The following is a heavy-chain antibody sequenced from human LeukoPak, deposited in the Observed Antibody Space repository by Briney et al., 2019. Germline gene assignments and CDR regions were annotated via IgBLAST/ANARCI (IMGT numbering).Heavy chain of an antibody. J-gene: IGHJ4*02. CDR2: IYYSGST. Sequence: SETLSLTCTVSGGSLSSYYGSWIRQPPGKGLEWSGDIYYSGSTNYNPSFKSRVTISVDTSKNKFSLKLSSVTAADTAVYYCARIVGATFPLYYFDYWGQGTLVTVSS. V-gene: IGHV4-59*01. CDR3: ARIVGATFPLYYFDY. CDR1: GGSLSSYY. D-gene: IGHD1-26*01.